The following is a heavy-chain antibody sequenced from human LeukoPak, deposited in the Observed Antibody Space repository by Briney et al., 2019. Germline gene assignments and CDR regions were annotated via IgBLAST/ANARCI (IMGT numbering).Heavy chain of an antibody. J-gene: IGHJ4*02. V-gene: IGHV4-34*01. CDR1: GGSFSGYY. Sequence: PSETLSLTCAVYGGSFSGYYWSWIRQPPGKGLEWIGEINHSGSTNYNPSLKSRVTISVDTSKNQFSPKLSSVTAADTAVYYCARDDWSYGLDYWGQGTLVTVSS. D-gene: IGHD5-18*01. CDR2: INHSGST. CDR3: ARDDWSYGLDY.